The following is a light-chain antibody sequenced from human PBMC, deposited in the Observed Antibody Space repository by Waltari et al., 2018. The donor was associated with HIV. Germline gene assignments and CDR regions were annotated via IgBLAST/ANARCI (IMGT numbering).Light chain of an antibody. V-gene: IGLV3-25*03. CDR3: QSADSSRTYRV. CDR1: ALPKQY. CDR2: KDS. Sequence: SSELTQPPSVSVSPGQTARITCSGDALPKQYAYWYQQKPGQAPVLVIYKDSERPSGIPERFSGSSSGTTVTLTISGVQAEDEADYYCQSADSSRTYRVFGGGTKLTVL. J-gene: IGLJ3*02.